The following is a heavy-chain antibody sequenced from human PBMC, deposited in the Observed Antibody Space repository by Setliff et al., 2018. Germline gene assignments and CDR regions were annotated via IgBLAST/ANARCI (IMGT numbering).Heavy chain of an antibody. V-gene: IGHV4-39*01. D-gene: IGHD2-8*01. CDR2: ISYSGTA. CDR3: ARGGAGDIVIMVYAQGPYDYLYIAF. J-gene: IGHJ6*03. CDR1: GDSISSRSSQ. Sequence: SETLSLTCTVSGDSISSRSSQWGFIRPPPGKGLAWIGSISYSGTADYNPSLKSRVTISVDTSKNQFSLQLTSVPATDTAVYYGARGGAGDIVIMVYAQGPYDYLYIAFWGKGTGVTVS.